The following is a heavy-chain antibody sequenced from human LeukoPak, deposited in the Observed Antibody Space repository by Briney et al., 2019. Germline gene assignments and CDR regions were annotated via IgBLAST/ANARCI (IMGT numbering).Heavy chain of an antibody. J-gene: IGHJ6*03. D-gene: IGHD3-10*01. V-gene: IGHV3-53*01. CDR2: IYSGGST. Sequence: GGSLRLSCAASGFTVSSNYMSWVRQAPGKGLEWVSVIYSGGSTYYADSVKGRFTISRDNSKNTLYLQMNSLRAEDTAVYYCASGSGSYRTPYYYMDVWGTGTTVTLS. CDR1: GFTVSSNY. CDR3: ASGSGSYRTPYYYMDV.